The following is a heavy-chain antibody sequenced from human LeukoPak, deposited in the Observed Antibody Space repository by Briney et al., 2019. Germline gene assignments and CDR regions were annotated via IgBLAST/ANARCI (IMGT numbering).Heavy chain of an antibody. D-gene: IGHD3-22*01. CDR2: ISSSSSYI. J-gene: IGHJ4*02. CDR3: VGYDPFDY. V-gene: IGHV3-21*04. CDR1: GFTFSSYS. Sequence: GGSLRLSCAASGFTFSSYSMNWVRQAPGKGLEWVSSISSSSSYIYYADSVKGRFTISRDNSKNTLYLQMNSLRAEDTAVYYCVGYDPFDYWGQGTLVTASS.